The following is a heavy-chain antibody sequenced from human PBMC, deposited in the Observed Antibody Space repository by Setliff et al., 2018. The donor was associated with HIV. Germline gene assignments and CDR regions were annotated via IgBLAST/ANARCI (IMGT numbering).Heavy chain of an antibody. J-gene: IGHJ3*02. CDR2: ISNSGKI. Sequence: PSETLSLTCTVSGGSISISSHYWGWIRQPPGKGLEWIGYISNSGKIYYDPSLNSRVTLSADTSKNQLSLKLTSVTAEDTGVYYCARTVPHSAAQDAFDIWGQGTVVTVSS. D-gene: IGHD4-4*01. V-gene: IGHV4-39*07. CDR1: GGSISISSHY. CDR3: ARTVPHSAAQDAFDI.